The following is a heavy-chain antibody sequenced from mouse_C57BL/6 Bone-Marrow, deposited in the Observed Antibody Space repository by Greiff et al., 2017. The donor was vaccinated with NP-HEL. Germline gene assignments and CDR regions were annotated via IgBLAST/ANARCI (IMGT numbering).Heavy chain of an antibody. J-gene: IGHJ2*01. CDR3: ARGGYGSPYYFDY. Sequence: QVQLQQPGAELVMPGASVKLSCKASGYTFTSYWMHWVKQRPGQGLEWIGEIDPSDSYTNYNQQLKGKSTLTVDKSSSTAYMQLSSLTSEDSAVYYCARGGYGSPYYFDYWGQGTTLTVSS. CDR2: IDPSDSYT. D-gene: IGHD1-1*01. V-gene: IGHV1-69*01. CDR1: GYTFTSYW.